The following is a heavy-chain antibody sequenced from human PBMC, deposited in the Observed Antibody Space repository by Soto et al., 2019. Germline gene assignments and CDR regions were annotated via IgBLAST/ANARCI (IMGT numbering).Heavy chain of an antibody. CDR1: GGSISSSSYY. D-gene: IGHD3-16*02. V-gene: IGHV4-61*01. CDR2: IYYSGST. Sequence: PSETLSLTCTVSGGSISSSSYYWGWIRQPPGKGLEWIGYIYYSGSTNYNPSLKSRVTISVDTSKNQFSLKLSSVTAADTAVYYCARDRRYDYIWGSYPVAFDIWGQGTMVTVSS. J-gene: IGHJ3*02. CDR3: ARDRRYDYIWGSYPVAFDI.